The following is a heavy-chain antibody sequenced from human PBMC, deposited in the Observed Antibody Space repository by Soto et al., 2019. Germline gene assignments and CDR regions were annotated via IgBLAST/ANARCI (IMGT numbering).Heavy chain of an antibody. V-gene: IGHV4-38-2*01. D-gene: IGHD2-15*01. CDR1: GFFISSGNY. J-gene: IGHJ3*01. CDR2: IFHGGNT. Sequence: SETLSLTCAVSGFFISSGNYWGWIRKPPGKGLEWIGGIFHGGNTYYNPSLKSRVTISVDMSKNQFSLKLHSVTAADTAVYYCARARWYDAFDVWGQGTVVPVSS. CDR3: ARARWYDAFDV.